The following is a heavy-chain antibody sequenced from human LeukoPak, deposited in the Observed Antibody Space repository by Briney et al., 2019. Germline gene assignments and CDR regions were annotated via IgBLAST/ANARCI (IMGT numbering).Heavy chain of an antibody. V-gene: IGHV4-39*01. Sequence: PSETLSLTCTVSGGSITISSYYWGWIRQPPGKGLEWIGSIYYSGNTYYNPPLKSRVTISVDTSKHQFSLNLSSVTAADTAIYFCARGLLYSGSFARNWFDSWGQGTLVTVSS. D-gene: IGHD1-26*01. CDR3: ARGLLYSGSFARNWFDS. CDR1: GGSITISSYY. CDR2: IYYSGNT. J-gene: IGHJ5*01.